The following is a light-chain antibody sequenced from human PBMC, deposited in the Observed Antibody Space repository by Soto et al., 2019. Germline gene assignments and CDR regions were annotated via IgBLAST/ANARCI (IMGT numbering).Light chain of an antibody. Sequence: QSALTQPASVSGSPGQSITISCTGTSSDVGSYNLVSWYQQHPGKAPKLMIYEGSKRPSGVSNRFSGSKSGNTASLTISGXXXXXXXXXXXCSYAGSSNVVFGGGTKLTVL. V-gene: IGLV2-23*01. CDR1: SSDVGSYNL. CDR2: EGS. CDR3: CSYAGSSNVV. J-gene: IGLJ2*01.